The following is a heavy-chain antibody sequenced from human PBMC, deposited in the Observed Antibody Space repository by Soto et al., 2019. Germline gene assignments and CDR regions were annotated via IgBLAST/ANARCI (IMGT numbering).Heavy chain of an antibody. D-gene: IGHD6-6*01. Sequence: QVQLVQSGAEVKKPGSSVKVSCKASGGTFNTYSCGWLRQAPGQGLQWMGSIIPFIGAPNYAQNFQDRVTITADESTTTAYMELSGLKSEDTAVYFCARAGDSSSLRAFYSYGFDVWGQGTSVTVSS. CDR1: GGTFNTYS. V-gene: IGHV1-69*18. CDR3: ARAGDSSSLRAFYSYGFDV. CDR2: IIPFIGAP. J-gene: IGHJ6*02.